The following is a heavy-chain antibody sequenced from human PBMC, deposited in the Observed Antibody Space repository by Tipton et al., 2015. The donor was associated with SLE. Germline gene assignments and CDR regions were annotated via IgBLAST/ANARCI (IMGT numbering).Heavy chain of an antibody. J-gene: IGHJ5*02. CDR3: ARGVIVVVPAAKKTYWFDP. Sequence: TLSLTCAVYGGSFSGYYWSWIRQPPGKGLEWIGEINHSGSTNYNPSLKSRVTISVDTSKNQFSLELSSVTAADTAVYYCARGVIVVVPAAKKTYWFDPWGQGTLVTVSS. CDR2: INHSGST. V-gene: IGHV4-34*01. CDR1: GGSFSGYY. D-gene: IGHD2-2*01.